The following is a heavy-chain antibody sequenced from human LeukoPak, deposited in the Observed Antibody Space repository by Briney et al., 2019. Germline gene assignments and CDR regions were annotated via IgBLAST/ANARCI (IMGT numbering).Heavy chain of an antibody. CDR1: GGSISSGTYY. V-gene: IGHV4-61*02. J-gene: IGHJ6*03. Sequence: PSETLSLTCTVSGGSISSGTYYWGWIRQPAGKGLEWIGRMYTSGSTNYNPSLKSRVTISVDTSKNQFSLKLTSVTAADTAVYYCARDAAAATHYYYYMDVWGKGTTVTVSS. CDR3: ARDAAAATHYYYYMDV. CDR2: MYTSGST. D-gene: IGHD2-2*01.